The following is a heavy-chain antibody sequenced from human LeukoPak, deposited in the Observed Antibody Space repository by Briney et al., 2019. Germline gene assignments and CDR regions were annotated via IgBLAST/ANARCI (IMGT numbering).Heavy chain of an antibody. CDR2: ISYDGNNK. Sequence: PGGSLRLSCAASTFTFSTYTMHWVRQTPGKGLEWVAVISYDGNNKYYADSVKGRFIIPRDNSKNTLYLQLNNLRTEDSAIYYCARGHLGYDRAGDYWGQGTLVTVSS. D-gene: IGHD5-12*01. CDR3: ARGHLGYDRAGDY. J-gene: IGHJ4*02. V-gene: IGHV3-30-3*01. CDR1: TFTFSTYT.